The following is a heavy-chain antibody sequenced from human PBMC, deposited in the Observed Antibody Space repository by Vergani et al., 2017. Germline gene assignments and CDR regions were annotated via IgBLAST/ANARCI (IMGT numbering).Heavy chain of an antibody. J-gene: IGHJ4*02. CDR2: IDPSDSYT. D-gene: IGHD4-17*01. CDR1: GYSFTSYW. Sequence: EVQLVQSGAEVKKPGESLRISCKGSGYSFTSYWICWVRQMPGKGLEWMGRIDPSDSYTNYSPSFQGHVTISADKSISTAYLQWSSLKASDTAMYYCARSWVYGDFYMLGDDYWGQGTLVTVSS. CDR3: ARSWVYGDFYMLGDDY. V-gene: IGHV5-10-1*03.